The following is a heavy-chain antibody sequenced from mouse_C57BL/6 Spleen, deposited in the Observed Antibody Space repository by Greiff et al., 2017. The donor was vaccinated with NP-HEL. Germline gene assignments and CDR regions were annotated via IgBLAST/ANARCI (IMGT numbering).Heavy chain of an antibody. CDR3: ARNWDDYFDY. D-gene: IGHD4-1*01. J-gene: IGHJ2*01. V-gene: IGHV5-17*01. CDR1: GFTFSDYG. Sequence: EVQVVESGGGLVKPGGSLKLSCAASGFTFSDYGMHWVRQAPEKGLEWVAYISSGSSTIYYADTVKGRFTITRDNAKHTLFLQMTSLRSEDTAMYYCARNWDDYFDYWGQGTTLTVSS. CDR2: ISSGSSTI.